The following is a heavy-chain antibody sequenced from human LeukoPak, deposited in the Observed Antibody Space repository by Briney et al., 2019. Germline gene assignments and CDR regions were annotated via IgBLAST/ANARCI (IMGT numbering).Heavy chain of an antibody. CDR1: GGSISSYY. D-gene: IGHD3-10*01. J-gene: IGHJ4*02. CDR3: ATMVQGVHTYFGS. V-gene: IGHV4-59*01. Sequence: RPSETLSLTCTVSGGSISSYYWSWIRQPPGKGLEWIGYIYYSGSNNYNPFLKSRVTMSLDTSKNQLSLKLSSVTAADTAVYYCATMVQGVHTYFGSWGQGNLVAVSS. CDR2: IYYSGSN.